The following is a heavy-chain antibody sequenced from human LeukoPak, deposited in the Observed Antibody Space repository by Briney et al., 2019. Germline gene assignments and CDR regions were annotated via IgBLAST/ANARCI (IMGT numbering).Heavy chain of an antibody. Sequence: GGSLRLSCAASGFTFSSTWMHWVRQAPGKGLVWVSRITSDGSSTIYADSVKGRFTISRDNSKNTLYLQMNSLRAEDTAVYYCAKASITAALTFDYWGQGTLVTVSS. CDR3: AKASITAALTFDY. CDR2: ITSDGSST. D-gene: IGHD6-13*01. V-gene: IGHV3-74*01. CDR1: GFTFSSTW. J-gene: IGHJ4*02.